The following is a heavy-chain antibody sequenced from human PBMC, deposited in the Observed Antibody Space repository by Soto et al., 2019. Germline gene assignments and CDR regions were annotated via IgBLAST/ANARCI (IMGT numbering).Heavy chain of an antibody. J-gene: IGHJ5*02. Sequence: SETLSLTCTVSGGSISSGGYYWSWIRQHPGKGLEWIGYIYYSGSTYYNPSLKSRVTISVDTSKNQFSLKLSSVTAADMAVYYCASYDSRNWFDPWGQGTLVTVSS. CDR3: ASYDSRNWFDP. CDR2: IYYSGST. D-gene: IGHD3-22*01. CDR1: GGSISSGGYY. V-gene: IGHV4-31*03.